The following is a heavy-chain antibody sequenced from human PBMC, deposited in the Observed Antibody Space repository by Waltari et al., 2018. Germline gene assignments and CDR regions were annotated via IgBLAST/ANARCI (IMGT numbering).Heavy chain of an antibody. CDR3: AKVPGNYSSGWYSNWFDP. V-gene: IGHV3-30*18. J-gene: IGHJ5*02. CDR1: GFTFSSYG. D-gene: IGHD6-19*01. CDR2: IWYDGSNK. Sequence: QVQLVESGGGVVQPGRSLRLSCAASGFTFSSYGMHWVRQAPGKGLEWVAVIWYDGSNKYYADSVKGRFTISRDNSKNTLYLQTNSLRAEDTAMYYCAKVPGNYSSGWYSNWFDPWGQGTLVTVSS.